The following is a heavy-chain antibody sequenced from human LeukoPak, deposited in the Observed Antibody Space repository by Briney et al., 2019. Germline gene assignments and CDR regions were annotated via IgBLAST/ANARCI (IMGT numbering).Heavy chain of an antibody. CDR2: IGST. Sequence: IGSTYYNPSLKRRVTISGETTKNQVSLKLNSVTAADTAVYYCAGGAYYYDSSGYYFAFDIWGQGTMVTVSS. D-gene: IGHD3-22*01. J-gene: IGHJ3*02. CDR3: AGGAYYYDSSGYYFAFDI. V-gene: IGHV4-30-2*04.